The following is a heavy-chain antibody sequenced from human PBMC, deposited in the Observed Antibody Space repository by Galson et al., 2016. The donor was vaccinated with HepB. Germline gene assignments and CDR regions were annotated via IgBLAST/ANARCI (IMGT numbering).Heavy chain of an antibody. D-gene: IGHD3-10*01. Sequence: SVKVSCKASGGTFSNHAISWVRQAPGQGLEWMGGIIPIFGTPMYAQKFQGRVTITADEFTSMGYMELSSLRSEDTAVYYCARGGVEISTPLRHWGQGTLVTVS. J-gene: IGHJ4*02. CDR1: GGTFSNHA. CDR2: IIPIFGTP. V-gene: IGHV1-69*13. CDR3: ARGGVEISTPLRH.